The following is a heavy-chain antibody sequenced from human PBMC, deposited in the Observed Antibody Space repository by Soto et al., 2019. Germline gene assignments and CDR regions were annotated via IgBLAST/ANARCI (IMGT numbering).Heavy chain of an antibody. CDR1: GFTFSGSA. CDR3: TRRINSGYDLEPEEFDY. D-gene: IGHD5-12*01. V-gene: IGHV3-73*01. CDR2: IRSKANSYAT. Sequence: GGSLRLSCAASGFTFSGSAMHWVRQASGKGLEWVGRIRSKANSYATAYAASVKGRFTISRDDSKNTAYLQMNSLKTEDTAVYYCTRRINSGYDLEPEEFDYWGQGTLVTVSS. J-gene: IGHJ4*02.